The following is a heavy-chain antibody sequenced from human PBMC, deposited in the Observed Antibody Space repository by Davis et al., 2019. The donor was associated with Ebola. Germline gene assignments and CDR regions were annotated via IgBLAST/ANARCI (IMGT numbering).Heavy chain of an antibody. J-gene: IGHJ5*02. CDR2: INHSGST. D-gene: IGHD2-2*01. CDR1: GGSISSYY. Sequence: SETLSLTCTVSGGSISSYYWSWIRQPPGKGLEWIGEINHSGSTNYNPSLKNRVTISEDTSKNQFSLKLSSVTAADTAVYYCARGELYCSSTSCTGGWFDPWGQGTLVTVSS. V-gene: IGHV4-34*01. CDR3: ARGELYCSSTSCTGGWFDP.